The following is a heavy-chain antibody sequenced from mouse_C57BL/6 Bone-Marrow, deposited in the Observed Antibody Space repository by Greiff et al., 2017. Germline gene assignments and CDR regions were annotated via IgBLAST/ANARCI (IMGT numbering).Heavy chain of an antibody. J-gene: IGHJ2*01. CDR3: ARWGLYFDY. D-gene: IGHD3-3*01. Sequence: QVHVKQPGAELVKPGASVKLSCKASGYTFTSYWMQWVKQRPGQGLEWIGEIEPSDSYTNYNQKFKGKATLTVDTSSSTAYMQLSSLTSEDSAVYYCARWGLYFDYWGQGTTRTVSS. V-gene: IGHV1-50*01. CDR1: GYTFTSYW. CDR2: IEPSDSYT.